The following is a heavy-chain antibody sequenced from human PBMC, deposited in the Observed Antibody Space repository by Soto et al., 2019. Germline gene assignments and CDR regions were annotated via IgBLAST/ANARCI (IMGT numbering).Heavy chain of an antibody. CDR1: GGTINSGDYF. CDR2: IFYTGST. CDR3: ASDSTGWFDP. Sequence: SETLSLTCSGSGGTINSGDYFWSWIRQPPGKGLEWIGSIFYTGSTYYSPSLKSRASMSMDTSKNQFSLKLSSVTAADTAVYFCASDSTGWFDPWGQGTLVTVSS. J-gene: IGHJ5*02. D-gene: IGHD7-27*01. V-gene: IGHV4-30-4*01.